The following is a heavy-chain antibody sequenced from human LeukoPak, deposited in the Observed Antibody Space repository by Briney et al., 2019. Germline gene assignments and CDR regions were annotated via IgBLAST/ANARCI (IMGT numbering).Heavy chain of an antibody. J-gene: IGHJ4*02. CDR3: ARVYRHIPIDN. CDR1: GFTFSRYW. V-gene: IGHV3-7*01. D-gene: IGHD2-2*01. CDR2: IKEDGSEK. Sequence: GSLRLSCGASGFTFSRYWMMWVRQAPGKGLEWVANIKEDGSEKYYVDSVKGRFTISRDNARNSLHLEMNSLRAEDAALYYCARVYRHIPIDNWGQGTLVTVSS.